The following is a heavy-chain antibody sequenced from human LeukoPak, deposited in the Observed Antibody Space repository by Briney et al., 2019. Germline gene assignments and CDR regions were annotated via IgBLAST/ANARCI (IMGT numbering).Heavy chain of an antibody. CDR1: GDRFNNYL. Sequence: GESLKISCKGAGDRFNNYLIGWGRQMPGKGLEWMGLIYPGDSNTRYSPSFQGQVTISADKSISTAYLQWSSLKASDTAMYYCARLQAEYYYYYGMDVWGQGTTVTVSS. CDR3: ARLQAEYYYYYGMDV. D-gene: IGHD4-11*01. J-gene: IGHJ6*02. CDR2: IYPGDSNT. V-gene: IGHV5-51*01.